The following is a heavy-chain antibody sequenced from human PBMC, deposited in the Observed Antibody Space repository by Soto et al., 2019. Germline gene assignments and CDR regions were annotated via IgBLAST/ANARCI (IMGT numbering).Heavy chain of an antibody. CDR2: ISYDGSNK. CDR1: GFTFSSYG. CDR3: AKDYGYCSGGSCYSSGWFDP. V-gene: IGHV3-30*18. Sequence: QVQLVESGGGVVQPGRSLRLSCAASGFTFSSYGMHWVRQAPGKGLEWVAVISYDGSNKYYADSVKGRFTISRDNSKNTLYLQMNSLRAEDTAVYCCAKDYGYCSGGSCYSSGWFDPWGQGTLVTVSS. D-gene: IGHD2-15*01. J-gene: IGHJ5*02.